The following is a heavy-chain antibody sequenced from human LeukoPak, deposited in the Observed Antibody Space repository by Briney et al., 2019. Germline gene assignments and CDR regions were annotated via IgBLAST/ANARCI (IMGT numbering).Heavy chain of an antibody. CDR2: IYNSGST. J-gene: IGHJ4*02. CDR1: GGSLSSYY. CDR3: ARGNTWLTSK. D-gene: IGHD3-22*01. V-gene: IGHV4-59*08. Sequence: SETLSLTCTVSGGSLSSYYWSWIRQPPGKGLEWIGNIYNSGSTNYNPSLKSRVTISVDTSKNQFSLKLTSVTATDTAFYYCARGNTWLTSKWGQGTLVTVSS.